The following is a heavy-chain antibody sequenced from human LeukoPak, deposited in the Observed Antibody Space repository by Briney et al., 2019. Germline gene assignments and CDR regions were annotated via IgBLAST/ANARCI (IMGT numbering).Heavy chain of an antibody. CDR1: GGTFTSYA. CDR3: ATSSLSLDDFWSGYLGY. D-gene: IGHD3-3*01. Sequence: SVKVSCKASGGTFTSYAISWVRQAPGQGLEWMGGIIPILGTAIYAQKFQGRLTMTEDTSTYTAYMELSSLRSEDTAVYYCATSSLSLDDFWSGYLGYWGQGTLATVSS. V-gene: IGHV1-69*06. CDR2: IIPILGTA. J-gene: IGHJ4*02.